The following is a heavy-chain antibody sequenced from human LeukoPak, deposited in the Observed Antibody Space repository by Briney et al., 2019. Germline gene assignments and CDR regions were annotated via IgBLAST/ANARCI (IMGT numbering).Heavy chain of an antibody. CDR3: ARTHTIFGVVTYFDY. CDR1: GFTFSSYA. V-gene: IGHV3-66*02. D-gene: IGHD3-3*01. CDR2: IYSGGST. Sequence: PGGSLRLSCAASGFTFSSYAMSWVRQAPGKGLEWVSIIYSGGSTYYADSVKGRFTISRDNSKNTLYLQMNSLRAEDTAMYYCARTHTIFGVVTYFDYWGQGTLVTVSS. J-gene: IGHJ4*02.